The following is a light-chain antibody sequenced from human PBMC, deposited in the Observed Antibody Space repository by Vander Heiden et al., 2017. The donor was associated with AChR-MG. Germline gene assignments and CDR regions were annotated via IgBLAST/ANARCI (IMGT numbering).Light chain of an antibody. V-gene: IGLV1-44*01. Sequence: QFVLTHPPSAFATPGQRVTISCSGRKSTIGSNSVNCHQHLPGTAPKLLVYFNSQRPSGVPDRFSGSKSGTSASLAISGLQSEDEADYYCAVWDDSLNGWLFGGGTKLTVL. J-gene: IGLJ3*02. CDR1: KSTIGSNS. CDR2: FNS. CDR3: AVWDDSLNGWL.